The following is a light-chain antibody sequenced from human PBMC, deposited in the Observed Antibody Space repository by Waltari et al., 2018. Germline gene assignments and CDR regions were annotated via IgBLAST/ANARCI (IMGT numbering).Light chain of an antibody. Sequence: QSVLTQPPSVSGAPGQGVTISCTGSSPHIGARHDVPRYQQLPGTAPKLLLYGNSNRPSGVPDRFSGSKSGTSASLAITGLQAEDEADYYCQSYDSSLSGSVFGGGTKLTVL. V-gene: IGLV1-40*01. CDR2: GNS. CDR3: QSYDSSLSGSV. J-gene: IGLJ3*02. CDR1: SPHIGARHD.